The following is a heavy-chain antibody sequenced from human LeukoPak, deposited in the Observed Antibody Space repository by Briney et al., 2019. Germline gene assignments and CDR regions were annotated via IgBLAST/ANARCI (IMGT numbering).Heavy chain of an antibody. CDR1: GYSFTTYW. Sequence: GESLRISCKGSGYSFTTYWITWVRQMPGKGLEWMGRIDPSDSYTNYSPSFQGHFTISADKSISTAYLQWSSLEAPDAAMYYCTRQGSGWPLDFWGQGTLVTVSS. CDR3: TRQGSGWPLDF. CDR2: IDPSDSYT. D-gene: IGHD6-19*01. V-gene: IGHV5-10-1*01. J-gene: IGHJ4*02.